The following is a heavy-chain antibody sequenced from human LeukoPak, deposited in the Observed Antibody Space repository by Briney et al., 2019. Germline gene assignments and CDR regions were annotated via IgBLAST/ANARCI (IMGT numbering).Heavy chain of an antibody. J-gene: IGHJ4*02. V-gene: IGHV4-4*07. CDR3: ARAKPSVRGVTLYFDY. D-gene: IGHD3-10*01. Sequence: TETLSLTCTVSGGSISSYYWSWIRQPAGKGLEWIGRIYTSGNTNYNPSLKSRVTMSVDTSKNQFSLKLSSVTAADTAVYYCARAKPSVRGVTLYFDYWGQGTLVTVSS. CDR1: GGSISSYY. CDR2: IYTSGNT.